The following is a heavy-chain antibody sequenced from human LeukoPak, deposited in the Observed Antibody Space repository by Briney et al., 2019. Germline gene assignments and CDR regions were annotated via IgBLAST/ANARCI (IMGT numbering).Heavy chain of an antibody. CDR2: IYYSGST. CDR3: ARGSLSDSSGWYGYVPFDY. D-gene: IGHD6-19*01. V-gene: IGHV4-31*03. Sequence: SETLSLTCTVSGGSISSGGYYWSWIRQHPGKGLEWIGYIYYSGSTYYNPSLKSRVTISVDTSKNQFSLKLSSVTAADTAVYYCARGSLSDSSGWYGYVPFDYWGQGTLVTVSS. J-gene: IGHJ4*02. CDR1: GGSISSGGYY.